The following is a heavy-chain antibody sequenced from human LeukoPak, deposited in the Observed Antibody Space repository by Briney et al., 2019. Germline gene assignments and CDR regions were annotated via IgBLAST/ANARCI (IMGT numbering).Heavy chain of an antibody. CDR2: IHTSGST. D-gene: IGHD5-24*01. J-gene: IGHJ3*02. CDR1: GGSISTFY. CDR3: ARALPNTDNYNWAFDI. Sequence: SETLSLTCTVSGGSISTFYWNWIRQLAGKGLEWIGRIHTSGSTKYNPSLKSRVTISVDKSNNQFSLKLNYVTAADTAMYYCARALPNTDNYNWAFDIWGQGTMVTVSS. V-gene: IGHV4-4*07.